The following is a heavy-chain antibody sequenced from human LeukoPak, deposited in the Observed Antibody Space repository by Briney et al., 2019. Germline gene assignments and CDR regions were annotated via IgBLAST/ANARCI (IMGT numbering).Heavy chain of an antibody. V-gene: IGHV4-59*12. CDR3: ARGYSWRLRWTATTD. D-gene: IGHD5-18*01. CDR2: IYYSGST. CDR1: GGSISSYY. J-gene: IGHJ4*02. Sequence: SETLSLTCTVSGGSISSYYWSWIRQPPGKGLEWIGYIYYSGSTNYNPSLKSRVTISVDTSKNQFSLKLSSVTAADTAVYYCARGYSWRLRWTATTDWGQGTLVTVSS.